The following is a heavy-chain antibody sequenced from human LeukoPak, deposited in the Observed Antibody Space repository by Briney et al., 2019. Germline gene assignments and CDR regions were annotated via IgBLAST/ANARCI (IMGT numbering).Heavy chain of an antibody. D-gene: IGHD3-22*01. V-gene: IGHV1-2*02. J-gene: IGHJ5*02. Sequence: ASVKVSCKASGYTFTGHYMHWVRQAPGQGLEWMGWINPNSGGTNYAQKFQGRVTMTRDTSISTAYMELSRLRSDDTAVYYCAGPYYYDSSGYPPWGAWGQGTLVTVSS. CDR3: AGPYYYDSSGYPPWGA. CDR2: INPNSGGT. CDR1: GYTFTGHY.